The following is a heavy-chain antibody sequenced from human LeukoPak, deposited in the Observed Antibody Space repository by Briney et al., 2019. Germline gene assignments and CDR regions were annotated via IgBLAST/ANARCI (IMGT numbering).Heavy chain of an antibody. D-gene: IGHD6-19*01. CDR3: ARDAYSSGWSYFDY. CDR2: ISYDGGHK. Sequence: PGGSLRLSCAASGFTFSSYWMHWVRQAPGKGLEWVAVISYDGGHKYYADSVKGRLTISRDNSKYTLYLQMNSLRAEDTALYYCARDAYSSGWSYFDYWGQGTLVTVSS. CDR1: GFTFSSYW. J-gene: IGHJ4*02. V-gene: IGHV3-30*03.